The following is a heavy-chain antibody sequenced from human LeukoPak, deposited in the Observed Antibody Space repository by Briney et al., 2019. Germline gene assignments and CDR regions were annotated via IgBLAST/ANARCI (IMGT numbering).Heavy chain of an antibody. CDR3: ARHRAYSSSSPFDY. J-gene: IGHJ4*02. CDR2: IYYTGST. D-gene: IGHD6-6*01. V-gene: IGHV4-59*08. CDR1: GGSISGYY. Sequence: SETLSLTCTVSGGSISGYYWSWIRQPPGKGLEWIAFIYYTGSTNYNPSLKSRVTISVDTSKNQFSLKLSSVTAADTAVYYCARHRAYSSSSPFDYWGQGTLVTVSS.